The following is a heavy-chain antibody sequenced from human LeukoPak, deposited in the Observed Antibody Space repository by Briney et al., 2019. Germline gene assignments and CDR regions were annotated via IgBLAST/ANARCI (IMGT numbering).Heavy chain of an antibody. Sequence: SETLSLTCTVSGGSISRTSYYWGWIRQPPGKGLEWIGSLYYSGSTYYNPSLKSRVSISVDTSKNHFSLKLSSVTAADTAVYYCAREGAYYDRSGYLSWFDPWGQGTLVTVSS. CDR2: LYYSGST. CDR3: AREGAYYDRSGYLSWFDP. CDR1: GGSISRTSYY. V-gene: IGHV4-39*07. J-gene: IGHJ5*02. D-gene: IGHD3-22*01.